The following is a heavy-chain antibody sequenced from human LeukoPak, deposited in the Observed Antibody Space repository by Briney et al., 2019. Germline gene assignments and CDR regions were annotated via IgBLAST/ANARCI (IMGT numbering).Heavy chain of an antibody. D-gene: IGHD2-15*01. CDR2: ISGSGGST. Sequence: QAGGSLRLSCAASGFTFSSYAMSWVRQAPGKGLEWVLAISGSGGSTYYADSVKGRFTISRDNSKHTLYLQMNSLRAEDTAVYYCAKAARYCSGGSCYSDYWGQGTLVTVSS. CDR1: GFTFSSYA. CDR3: AKAARYCSGGSCYSDY. V-gene: IGHV3-23*01. J-gene: IGHJ4*02.